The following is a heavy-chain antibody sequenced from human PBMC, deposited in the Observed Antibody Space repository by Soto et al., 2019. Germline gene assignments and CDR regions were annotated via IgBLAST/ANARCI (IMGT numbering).Heavy chain of an antibody. V-gene: IGHV3-23*01. CDR2: ISGSGGST. CDR1: GFTFSSYA. J-gene: IGHJ3*02. Sequence: GSLRLSCAASGFTFSSYAMSWVRQAPGKGLEWVSAISGSGGSTYYADSVKGRFTISRDNSKNTLYLQMNSLRAEDTAVYYCAKERGVVPAAMHAFDIWGQGTMVTVSS. D-gene: IGHD2-2*01. CDR3: AKERGVVPAAMHAFDI.